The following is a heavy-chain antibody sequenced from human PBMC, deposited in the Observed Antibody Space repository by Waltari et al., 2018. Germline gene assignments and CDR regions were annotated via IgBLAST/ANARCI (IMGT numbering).Heavy chain of an antibody. D-gene: IGHD3-3*01. CDR2: ISPYNGYT. CDR3: ARDLGPVITISGVAEPPGY. V-gene: IGHV1-18*01. CDR1: GYIFTGYR. J-gene: IGHJ4*02. Sequence: QVQLVQSGAEVRKPGASVKVSCKASGYIFTGYRISWVRQAPGQGLELMGWISPYNGYTNYAQNLQGRVTMTTDISTSTAYLELRSLRSDDSAVYFCARDLGPVITISGVAEPPGYWGQGTLVSVSS.